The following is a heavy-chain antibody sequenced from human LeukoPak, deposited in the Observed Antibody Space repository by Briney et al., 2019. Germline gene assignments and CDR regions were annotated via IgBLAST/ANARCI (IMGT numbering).Heavy chain of an antibody. CDR1: GGSFSGYY. J-gene: IGHJ4*02. D-gene: IGHD5-12*01. Sequence: SETLSLTCAVYGGSFSGYYWSWIRQPPGKGLEWIGEINHSGSTNYNPSLKSRVTISVDTSKNQFPLKLSSVTAADTAVYYCARGTRRDGYNFPLPFDYWGQGTLVTVSS. CDR2: INHSGST. CDR3: ARGTRRDGYNFPLPFDY. V-gene: IGHV4-34*01.